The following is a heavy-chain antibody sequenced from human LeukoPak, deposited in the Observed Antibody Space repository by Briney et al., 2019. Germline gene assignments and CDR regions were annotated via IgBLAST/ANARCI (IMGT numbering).Heavy chain of an antibody. CDR3: ARVGDTAMYYYMDV. J-gene: IGHJ6*03. CDR2: IKQDGSEK. Sequence: GGSLRLSCAASGFTFSSYWMSWVRQAPGKGLEWVANIKQDGSEKYYVDSVKGRFTISRDNAKNSLYLQMNSLRAGDTAVYYCARVGDTAMYYYMDVWGKGTTVTVSS. V-gene: IGHV3-7*01. CDR1: GFTFSSYW. D-gene: IGHD5-18*01.